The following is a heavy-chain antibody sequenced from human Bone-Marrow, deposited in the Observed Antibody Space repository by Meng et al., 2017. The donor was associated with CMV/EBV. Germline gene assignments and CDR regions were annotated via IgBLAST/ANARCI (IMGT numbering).Heavy chain of an antibody. CDR3: ARDTVGATLLRLGAFDI. V-gene: IGHV1-18*01. Sequence: ASVKVSCKASGYTFTSYGISWVRQAPGQGLEWMGWISAYNGNTNYAQKLQGRVTMTTDTSTSTAYMELRSLRSDDTAVYYCARDTVGATLLRLGAFDIWGQGTMVTLSS. J-gene: IGHJ3*02. CDR2: ISAYNGNT. CDR1: GYTFTSYG. D-gene: IGHD1-26*01.